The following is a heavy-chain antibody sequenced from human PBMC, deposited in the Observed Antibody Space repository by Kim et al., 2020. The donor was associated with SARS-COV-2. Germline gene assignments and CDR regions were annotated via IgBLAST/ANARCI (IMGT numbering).Heavy chain of an antibody. J-gene: IGHJ3*02. D-gene: IGHD3-22*01. V-gene: IGHV1-18*01. Sequence: ASVKVSCKASGYTFTSYGISWVRQAPGQGLEWMGWISAYNGNTNYAQKLQGRVTMTTDTSTSTAYMELRSLRSDDTAVYYCRADYYDSSGYSFDAFDIWGPGTMVTVSS. CDR3: RADYYDSSGYSFDAFDI. CDR2: ISAYNGNT. CDR1: GYTFTSYG.